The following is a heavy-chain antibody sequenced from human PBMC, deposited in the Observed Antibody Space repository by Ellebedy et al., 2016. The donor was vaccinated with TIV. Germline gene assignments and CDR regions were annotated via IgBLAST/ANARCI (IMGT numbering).Heavy chain of an antibody. J-gene: IGHJ2*01. CDR3: ATDWYFDL. CDR1: GFTFSSYA. CDR2: ISYDGSNK. V-gene: IGHV3-30-3*01. Sequence: GESLKISCAASGFTFSSYAMHWVRQAPGKGLEWVAVISYDGSNKYYADSVKGRFTISRDNSKNTLYLQMNSLRAEDTAVYYCATDWYFDLWGRGTLVTVSS.